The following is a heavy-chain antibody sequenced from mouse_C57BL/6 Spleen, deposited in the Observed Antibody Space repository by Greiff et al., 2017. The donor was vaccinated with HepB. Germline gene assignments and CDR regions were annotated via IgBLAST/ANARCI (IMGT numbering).Heavy chain of an antibody. J-gene: IGHJ4*01. CDR1: GYTFTSYW. CDR2: IDPSDSYT. CDR3: ARWGRGDAMDY. D-gene: IGHD3-3*01. Sequence: VQLQQPGAELVMPGASVKLSCKASGYTFTSYWMHWVKQRPGQGLEWIGEIDPSDSYTNYNQKFKGKSTLTVDKSSSTAYMQLCSLTSEDSAVYYCARWGRGDAMDYWGKGTSVTVSS. V-gene: IGHV1-69*01.